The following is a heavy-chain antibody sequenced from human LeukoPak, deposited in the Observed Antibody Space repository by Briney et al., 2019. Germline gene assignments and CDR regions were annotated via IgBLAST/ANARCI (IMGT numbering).Heavy chain of an antibody. CDR1: GGSISSSSYY. Sequence: SETLFLTCTVSGGSISSSSYYWSWIRQPPGKGLEWIGYIYYSGSTNYNPSLKSRVTISVDTSKNQFSLKLSSVTAADTAVYYCARLPSYDFWSGYYIHYYYYMDVWGKGTTVTVSS. V-gene: IGHV4-61*01. CDR3: ARLPSYDFWSGYYIHYYYYMDV. CDR2: IYYSGST. D-gene: IGHD3-3*01. J-gene: IGHJ6*03.